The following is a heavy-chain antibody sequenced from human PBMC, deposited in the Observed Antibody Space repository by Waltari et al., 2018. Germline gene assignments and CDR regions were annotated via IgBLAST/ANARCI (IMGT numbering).Heavy chain of an antibody. D-gene: IGHD6-13*01. CDR1: GGSFSGYH. V-gene: IGHV4-34*02. J-gene: IGHJ2*01. Sequence: QVQLQQWGAGLLRPSETLSLPCGVHGGSFSGYHWSWFRQSPGRGLEWIGEVNHDGNTNYNPSLKSRVTILVDMSKNQFFLKLTSVTAAETAVYYCARRTAASGHWYFDLWGRGTLVTVSS. CDR2: VNHDGNT. CDR3: ARRTAASGHWYFDL.